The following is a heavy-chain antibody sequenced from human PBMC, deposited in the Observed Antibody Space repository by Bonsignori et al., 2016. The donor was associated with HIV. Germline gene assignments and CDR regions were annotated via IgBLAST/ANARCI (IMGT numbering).Heavy chain of an antibody. CDR2: ISSSGSTI. D-gene: IGHD4-17*01. CDR3: ARSDDYGDYNWFDP. Sequence: VRQMPGKGLEWVSYISSSGSTIYYADSVKGRFTISRDNAKNSLYLQMNSLRAEDTAVYYCARSDDYGDYNWFDPWGQGTLVTVSS. J-gene: IGHJ5*02. V-gene: IGHV3-11*01.